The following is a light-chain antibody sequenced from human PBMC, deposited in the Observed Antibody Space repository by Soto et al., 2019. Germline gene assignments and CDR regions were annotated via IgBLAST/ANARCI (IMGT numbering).Light chain of an antibody. Sequence: QSVLTQPASVSGSPGHSIAISCTGTSSDVGAYNSVSWYQQYPGKAPKLMIHDVTNRPSGVSDRFSGSKSGNTASLTISGLQAEDEADYYCSSHTSSSSYVFGSGTKVTVL. CDR3: SSHTSSSSYV. CDR1: SSDVGAYNS. V-gene: IGLV2-14*01. CDR2: DVT. J-gene: IGLJ1*01.